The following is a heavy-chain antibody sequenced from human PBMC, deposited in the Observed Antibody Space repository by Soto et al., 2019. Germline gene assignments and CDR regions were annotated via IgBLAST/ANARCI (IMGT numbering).Heavy chain of an antibody. V-gene: IGHV4-31*03. CDR2: IYYSGST. Sequence: ASETLSLTCTVSGGSISSGGYYWSWIRQHPGKGLEWIGYIYYSGSTYYNPSLKSRVTISVDTSKNQFYMELSSLRSEDTAVYYCARDLNQVPDGSYYYFDYWGQGTLVTVSS. CDR3: ARDLNQVPDGSYYYFDY. J-gene: IGHJ4*02. D-gene: IGHD1-26*01. CDR1: GGSISSGGYY.